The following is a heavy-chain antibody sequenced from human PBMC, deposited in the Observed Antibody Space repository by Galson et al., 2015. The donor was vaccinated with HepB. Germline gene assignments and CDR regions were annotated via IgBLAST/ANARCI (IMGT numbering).Heavy chain of an antibody. Sequence: SLRLSCAASGFTFSDYYMSWIRQAPGKGLEWVSYISSSGSTIYYADSVKGRFTISRDNAKNSLYLQMNSLRAEDTAVYYCARGGHRYSGSYPLYYYGMDVWGQGTTVTVSS. CDR2: ISSSGSTI. V-gene: IGHV3-11*01. CDR1: GFTFSDYY. CDR3: ARGGHRYSGSYPLYYYGMDV. J-gene: IGHJ6*02. D-gene: IGHD1-26*01.